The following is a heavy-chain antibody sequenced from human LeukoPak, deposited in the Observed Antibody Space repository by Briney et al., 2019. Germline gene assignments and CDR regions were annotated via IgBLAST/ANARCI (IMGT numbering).Heavy chain of an antibody. CDR3: AKLTSYSSSWLFDY. V-gene: IGHV3-23*01. D-gene: IGHD6-13*01. CDR2: ISGSGGST. CDR1: GFTFSSYA. Sequence: GGSLRLSCAASGFTFSSYAMSWVRQAPGKGLEWVSAISGSGGSTYYADSVKGRFTISRDNSKNTLYLQMNSLRAEDTVVYYCAKLTSYSSSWLFDYWGQGTLVTVSS. J-gene: IGHJ4*02.